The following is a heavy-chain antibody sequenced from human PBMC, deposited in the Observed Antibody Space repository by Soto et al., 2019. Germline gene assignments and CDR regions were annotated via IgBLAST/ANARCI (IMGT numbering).Heavy chain of an antibody. CDR3: ASQNPPSGSYYWFDP. J-gene: IGHJ5*02. V-gene: IGHV4-39*01. CDR1: GGSISSSSYY. D-gene: IGHD1-26*01. Sequence: SETLSLTCTVSGGSISSSSYYWGWIRQPPGKGLGWIGSIYYSGSTYYNPSLKSRVTISVDTSKNQFSLKLSSVTAADTAVYYCASQNPPSGSYYWFDPWGQGTLVTVSS. CDR2: IYYSGST.